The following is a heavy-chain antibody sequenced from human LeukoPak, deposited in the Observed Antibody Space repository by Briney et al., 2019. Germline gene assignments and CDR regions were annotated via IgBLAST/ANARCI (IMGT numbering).Heavy chain of an antibody. CDR3: ARRYLDL. V-gene: IGHV3-7*03. CDR2: INQDGSEK. J-gene: IGHJ2*01. Sequence: PGGSLRLSCAASGFTLNNYWMGWVRQAPGRGLEWVANINQDGSEKYYVDSVKGRFTISRDNAKNSLYLQMNSLRAEDTAVYYCARRYLDLWGRGTLVTVSS. CDR1: GFTLNNYW.